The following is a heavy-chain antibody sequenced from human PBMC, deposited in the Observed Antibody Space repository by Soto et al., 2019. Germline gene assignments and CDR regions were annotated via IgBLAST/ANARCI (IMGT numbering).Heavy chain of an antibody. V-gene: IGHV4-59*13. J-gene: IGHJ5*02. CDR3: ARLSVDLNDYWSLDP. D-gene: IGHD1-1*01. CDR2: VSYTGST. CDR1: GGSISSYY. Sequence: QVQLQESRPGLVKPSETLPLTCTVSGGSISSYYWSWIRQPPGKGLEWIGYVSYTGSTYYNPSLQSRVTISLGTSMNRFSLKVASVTAADTAVYYCARLSVDLNDYWSLDPWGQGTLVTVSS.